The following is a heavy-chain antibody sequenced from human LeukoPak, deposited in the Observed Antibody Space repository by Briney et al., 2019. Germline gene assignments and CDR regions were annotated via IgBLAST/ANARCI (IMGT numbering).Heavy chain of an antibody. CDR1: GGSFSGYY. CDR3: ARGGLRGYCSSTSCYLRWFDP. D-gene: IGHD2-2*01. V-gene: IGHV4-34*01. CDR2: INHSGST. Sequence: SETLSLTCAVYGGSFSGYYWSWIRQPPGKGLEWIGEINHSGSTNYNPSLKSRVTISVDTSKNQFSLKLSSVTAADMAVYYCARGGLRGYCSSTSCYLRWFDPWGQGTLVTVSS. J-gene: IGHJ5*02.